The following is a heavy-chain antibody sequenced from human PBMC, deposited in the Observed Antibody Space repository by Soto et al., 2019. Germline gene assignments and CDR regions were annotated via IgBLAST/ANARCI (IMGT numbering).Heavy chain of an antibody. V-gene: IGHV3-23*01. CDR2: INGLGGST. CDR3: VKDQSRISWYGMDV. Sequence: GGSLRLSCSPSGFTFSNYAMSWVRQAPGKGLEWVSAINGLGGSTYYADSVKGRFTTSRDNSKNTLSLQMNSLRAEDTAVYYCVKDQSRISWYGMDVWGQGTTVTVSS. CDR1: GFTFSNYA. J-gene: IGHJ6*02. D-gene: IGHD1-1*01.